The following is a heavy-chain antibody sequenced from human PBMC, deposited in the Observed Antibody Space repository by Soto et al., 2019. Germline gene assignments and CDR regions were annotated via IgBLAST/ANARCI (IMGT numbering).Heavy chain of an antibody. Sequence: EVQLVESGGGLVQSGGSRRLPCLASGFSLTPYWRSWVPQTPGKGLEWGAKINEDGSKRDYMESVEGRFTTSRDNAKNSVSLQMDSLRVDDTAMYYCTRWDGRCSGGSCFFDSWGQGTLVTVSS. D-gene: IGHD2-15*01. J-gene: IGHJ4*02. V-gene: IGHV3-7*01. CDR3: TRWDGRCSGGSCFFDS. CDR1: GFSLTPYW. CDR2: INEDGSKR.